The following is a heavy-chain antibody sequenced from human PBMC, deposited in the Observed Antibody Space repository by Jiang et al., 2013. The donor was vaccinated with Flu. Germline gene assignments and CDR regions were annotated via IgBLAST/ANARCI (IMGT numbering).Heavy chain of an antibody. D-gene: IGHD1-7*01. Sequence: GAEVKKPGASVKVSCKASGYTFTSYDINWVRQATGQGLEWMGWMNPNSGNTGYAQKFQGRVTMTRNTSISTAYMELSSLRSEDTAVYYCARSAGWNYALFYYYYGMDVWGQGTTVTVSS. CDR3: ARSAGWNYALFYYYYGMDV. CDR1: GYTFTSYD. V-gene: IGHV1-8*01. CDR2: MNPNSGNT. J-gene: IGHJ6*02.